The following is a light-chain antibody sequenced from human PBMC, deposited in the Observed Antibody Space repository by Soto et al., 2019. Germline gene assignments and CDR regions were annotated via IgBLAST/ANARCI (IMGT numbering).Light chain of an antibody. J-gene: IGLJ2*01. Sequence: ALTQPPSASGSPGQSVTISCTGTSSDVGGYNYVSWYRQHPGKAPQLIIYDVNKRPSGVPDRFSGSKSGNTASLTVSGLQAEDEADYFCNSYGGTNNYVVFGGGTKLTVL. CDR1: SSDVGGYNY. CDR2: DVN. V-gene: IGLV2-8*01. CDR3: NSYGGTNNYVV.